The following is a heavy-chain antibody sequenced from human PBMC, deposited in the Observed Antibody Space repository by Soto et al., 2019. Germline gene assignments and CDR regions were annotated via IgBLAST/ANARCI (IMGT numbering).Heavy chain of an antibody. V-gene: IGHV1-69*12. D-gene: IGHD3-22*01. J-gene: IGHJ1*01. CDR3: ATGGERDYYDHSGWR. CDR1: GGTFSNYA. Sequence: QVQLVQSGAEVKKPGSSVKVSCKASGGTFSNYALDWVRQAPGQGLEWMGGIIPIFGTVRHAQNFQGRVTITADESTATAYMDLSSLRYEDTAMYCCATGGERDYYDHSGWRWGQGTLVTVSS. CDR2: IIPIFGTV.